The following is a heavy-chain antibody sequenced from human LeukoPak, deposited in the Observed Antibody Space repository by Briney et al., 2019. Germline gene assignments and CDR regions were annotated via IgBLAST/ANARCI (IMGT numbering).Heavy chain of an antibody. CDR1: GGSISNYY. CDR2: IYYSGST. Sequence: SETLSLTCTVSGGSISNYYWSWIRQPPGKGLEWIGYIYYSGSTNYNPSLKSRVTISVDTSKNQFSLKLSSVTAADTAVYYCARVWGVTDFYDNRGAFDIWGQGTMVTVSS. CDR3: ARVWGVTDFYDNRGAFDI. D-gene: IGHD3-22*01. V-gene: IGHV4-59*01. J-gene: IGHJ3*02.